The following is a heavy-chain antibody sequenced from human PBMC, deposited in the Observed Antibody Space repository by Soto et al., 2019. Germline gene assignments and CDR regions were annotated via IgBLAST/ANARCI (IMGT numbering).Heavy chain of an antibody. CDR2: INAGNGNT. D-gene: IGHD3-22*01. V-gene: IGHV1-3*01. Sequence: ASVKVSCKASGYTFTSYAMHWVRQAPGQRLEWMGWINAGNGNTKYSQKFQGRVTITRDTSASTAYMELSSLRSEDTAVYYCARRPTTRVYYDSSGPTGWFDYWGQGTLVTVSS. J-gene: IGHJ4*02. CDR3: ARRPTTRVYYDSSGPTGWFDY. CDR1: GYTFTSYA.